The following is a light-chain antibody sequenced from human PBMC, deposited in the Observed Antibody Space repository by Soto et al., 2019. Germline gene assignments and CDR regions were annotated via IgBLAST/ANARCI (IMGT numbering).Light chain of an antibody. CDR2: EVN. J-gene: IGLJ1*01. CDR3: CSSGGSPTYV. CDR1: SSNVGSYKL. V-gene: IGLV2-23*02. Sequence: QSALTQPASVSGSPGQSITISCTGTSSNVGSYKLVSWYQQHPGKAPKLMIFEVNKRPSGVSNRFSGSKSGNTASLTISGLTVEDEADYYCCSSGGSPTYVFGTGIKVTVL.